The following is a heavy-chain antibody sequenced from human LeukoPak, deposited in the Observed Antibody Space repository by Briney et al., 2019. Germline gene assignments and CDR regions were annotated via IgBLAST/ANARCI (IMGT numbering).Heavy chain of an antibody. V-gene: IGHV3-66*01. CDR2: IYSGGST. CDR3: AAAVPGAYRIIY. D-gene: IGHD2-21*01. Sequence: GGSLRLSCAASGFTVSNNYMSWVRQAPGEGLEWVSVIYSGGSTYYADSVEGRFTISRDNSKNTLYFQMNSLRAEDKAVYYCAAAVPGAYRIIYWGQGTLVTVSS. CDR1: GFTVSNNY. J-gene: IGHJ4*02.